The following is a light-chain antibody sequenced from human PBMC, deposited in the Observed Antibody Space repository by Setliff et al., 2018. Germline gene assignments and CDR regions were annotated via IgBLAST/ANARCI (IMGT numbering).Light chain of an antibody. CDR3: CSYAGRYTLL. Sequence: QSVLTQPRPVSGSPGQSVSISCAGTSRDVGAYDYVSWYQHHPGNAPKLVIYDVSERTSGVPDRFSGSKSGNTASLTISGLQGEAEADYYCCSYAGRYTLLFGGGTKVT. V-gene: IGLV2-11*01. J-gene: IGLJ2*01. CDR2: DVS. CDR1: SRDVGAYDY.